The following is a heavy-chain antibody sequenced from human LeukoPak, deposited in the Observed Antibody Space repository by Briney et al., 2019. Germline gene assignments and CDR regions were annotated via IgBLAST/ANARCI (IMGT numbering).Heavy chain of an antibody. CDR2: INPNSGGT. CDR1: GYRFTGYY. V-gene: IGHV1-2*02. Sequence: GASVTVSCTASGYRFTGYYMHWVRQAPGQGLEWMGWINPNSGGTKYAQKFQGRVTMTRDTSISTAYMEVSRLRSDDTAVYYCARDVAPAGGLESYMDVWGKGTTVTVSS. CDR3: ARDVAPAGGLESYMDV. D-gene: IGHD5-12*01. J-gene: IGHJ6*03.